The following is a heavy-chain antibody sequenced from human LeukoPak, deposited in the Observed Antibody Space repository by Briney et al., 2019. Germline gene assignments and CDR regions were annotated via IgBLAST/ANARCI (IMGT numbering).Heavy chain of an antibody. J-gene: IGHJ3*02. Sequence: GGSLRLSCAASGFTFSSTRMHWFRQAPGKGLVWVSRIYSDGSSPIYADSVKGRFTISRDNAKNSLYLQMNSLRAEDTAGYYCARGQDTVITSRDAFDIWGQGTMVTVSS. D-gene: IGHD4-23*01. CDR2: IYSDGSSP. CDR3: ARGQDTVITSRDAFDI. V-gene: IGHV3-74*01. CDR1: GFTFSSTR.